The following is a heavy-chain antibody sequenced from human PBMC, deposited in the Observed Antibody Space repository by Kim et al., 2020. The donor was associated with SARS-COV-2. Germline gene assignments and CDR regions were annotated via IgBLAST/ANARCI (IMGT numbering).Heavy chain of an antibody. CDR3: ARGYDANTEFDY. D-gene: IGHD5-12*01. Sequence: GYADSVKGRFTISRDNAKNSLYLQMNSRRAEDTALYYCARGYDANTEFDYWGQGTLVTVSS. V-gene: IGHV3-9*01. J-gene: IGHJ4*02.